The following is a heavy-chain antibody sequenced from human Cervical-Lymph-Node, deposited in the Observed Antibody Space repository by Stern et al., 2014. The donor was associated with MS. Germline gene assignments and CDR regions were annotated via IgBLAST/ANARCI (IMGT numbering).Heavy chain of an antibody. V-gene: IGHV5-51*01. J-gene: IGHJ4*02. CDR2: IYPGDSET. Sequence: EVQLVESGAELIRPGESLKISCKGSGFKFSIYWLAWVRQMPGKDLEWMGIIYPGDSETRYSPSFQGQVTMSADKSTSTAYLQWSTLNASDTAMYFCARQTTAWASDVWGQGTLVTVSS. D-gene: IGHD1-14*01. CDR1: GFKFSIYW. CDR3: ARQTTAWASDV.